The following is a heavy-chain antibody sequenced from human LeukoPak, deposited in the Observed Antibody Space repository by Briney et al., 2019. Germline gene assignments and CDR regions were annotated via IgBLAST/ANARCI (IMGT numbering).Heavy chain of an antibody. Sequence: PGGSLRLSCAASGFTFSTFAMIWVRQPPGKGLEWVSVIYSGGSTYYADSVQGRFTISRDNSKNTLYLQMNSLRAEDMAVYYCAKDRFGDLLRYFDWLLWFGPWGQGTLVTVSS. CDR1: GFTFSTFA. J-gene: IGHJ5*02. CDR2: IYSGGST. CDR3: AKDRFGDLLRYFDWLLWFGP. V-gene: IGHV3-23*03. D-gene: IGHD3-9*01.